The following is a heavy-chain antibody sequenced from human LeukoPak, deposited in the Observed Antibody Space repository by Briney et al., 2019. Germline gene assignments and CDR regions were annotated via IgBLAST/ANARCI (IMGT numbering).Heavy chain of an antibody. Sequence: GGSLRLSCAASGFTFSSYSMNWVRQAPGKGLEWVSYISSSSSTIYYADSVKGRFTISRDNAKNSLYLQMNSLRAEDTALYYCAKDISCTNGVCYRAAADYYYGMDVWGQGTTVTVSS. V-gene: IGHV3-48*04. J-gene: IGHJ6*02. D-gene: IGHD2-8*01. CDR1: GFTFSSYS. CDR2: ISSSSSTI. CDR3: AKDISCTNGVCYRAAADYYYGMDV.